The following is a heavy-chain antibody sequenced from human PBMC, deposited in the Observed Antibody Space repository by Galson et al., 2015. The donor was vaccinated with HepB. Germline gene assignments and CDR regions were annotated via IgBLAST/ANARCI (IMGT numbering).Heavy chain of an antibody. CDR2: ISAGDDTI. CDR1: GFTFSTYS. Sequence: SLRLSCAASGFTFSTYSMNWVRQAPGKGLEWISYISAGDDTIHYADSVKGRFTISRDNAKDSLFLQMNSLRADDTGVYYCASGASADYWGQGTLVTVSS. J-gene: IGHJ4*02. D-gene: IGHD3-10*01. V-gene: IGHV3-48*04. CDR3: ASGASADY.